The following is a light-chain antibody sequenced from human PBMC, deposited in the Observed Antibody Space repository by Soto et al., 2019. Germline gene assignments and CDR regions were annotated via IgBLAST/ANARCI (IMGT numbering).Light chain of an antibody. V-gene: IGKV3-20*01. Sequence: EIVLTHSPGTLSLSPGERATLSCRASQSVSSSYLAWYQQKPGQAPRLLIYGASSRATGIPDRFSGSGSGTDFTLTISRLEPEDFAVYYCQQYVGLPPTFGQGTKV. CDR2: GAS. CDR3: QQYVGLPPT. CDR1: QSVSSSY. J-gene: IGKJ1*01.